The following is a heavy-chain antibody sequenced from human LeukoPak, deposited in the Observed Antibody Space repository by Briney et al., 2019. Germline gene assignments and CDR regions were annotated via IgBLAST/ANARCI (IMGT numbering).Heavy chain of an antibody. V-gene: IGHV3-21*01. D-gene: IGHD6-13*01. CDR2: ISSSSTYI. J-gene: IGHJ1*01. Sequence: GGSLRLSCAASGFTFSSYSMNWVRQAPGKGLEWVSSISSSSTYIYYADSVKGRFTISRDNAKNSLYLQMNSLRAEDTAVYYCARGGYSSTLYGRYQHWGQGTLVTVSP. CDR1: GFTFSSYS. CDR3: ARGGYSSTLYGRYQH.